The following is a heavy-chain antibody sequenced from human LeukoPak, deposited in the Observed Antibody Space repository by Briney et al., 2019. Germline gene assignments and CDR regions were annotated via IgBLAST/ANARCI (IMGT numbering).Heavy chain of an antibody. J-gene: IGHJ4*02. CDR1: GYSFASYA. CDR2: ISGYNGNT. Sequence: GASVKVSCKASGYSFASYAISWVRQAPGQGLEWMGWISGYNGNTNYAQKLQGRVTKTTDTSTSTAYMELRSLRSDDTAVYYCARHFLGYCSSTSCAVFDYWGQGTLVTVSS. CDR3: ARHFLGYCSSTSCAVFDY. D-gene: IGHD2-2*01. V-gene: IGHV1-18*01.